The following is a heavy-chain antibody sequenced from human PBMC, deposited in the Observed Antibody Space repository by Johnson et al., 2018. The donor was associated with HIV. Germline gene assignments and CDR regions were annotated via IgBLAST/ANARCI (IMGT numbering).Heavy chain of an antibody. V-gene: IGHV3-13*01. Sequence: VQLVESGGGLVQPGGSLRLSCAASGFTFSSYDMHWVRQATGKGLEWVSAIGTAGATYYPGSVKGRFTISRENAKNSLYLQMNSLRAEDTAVYYCATRDPTYRPGAFDLWGQGTMVTVSS. J-gene: IGHJ3*01. D-gene: IGHD1-14*01. CDR1: GFTFSSYD. CDR2: IGTAGAT. CDR3: ATRDPTYRPGAFDL.